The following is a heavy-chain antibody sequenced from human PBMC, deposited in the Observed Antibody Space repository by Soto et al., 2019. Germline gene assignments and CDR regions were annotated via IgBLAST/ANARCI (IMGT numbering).Heavy chain of an antibody. CDR1: GFTFSYHA. D-gene: IGHD1-1*01. J-gene: IGHJ6*02. CDR3: ARGTTTSAFSVMDV. CDR2: ISYDGDNK. V-gene: IGHV3-30-3*01. Sequence: QVQLVESGGGVVQPGRSLRLSCAASGFTFSYHALNWVRQAPGKGLEWVAVISYDGDNKYIAEAVKGRLTISRDNPKNTVSLQMNSLRIEDTAMYFCARGTTTSAFSVMDVWGQGTTVTVSS.